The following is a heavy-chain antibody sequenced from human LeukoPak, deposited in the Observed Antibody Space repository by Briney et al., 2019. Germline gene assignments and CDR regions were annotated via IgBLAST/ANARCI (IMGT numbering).Heavy chain of an antibody. J-gene: IGHJ4*02. CDR2: TYYRSKWYN. CDR1: GDSVSSNSAA. V-gene: IGHV6-1*01. Sequence: SQTLSLTCAISGDSVSSNSAAWTWIRQSPSRGLEWLGGTYYRSKWYNDYAVSVKSRITINPDTSKNQFSLQLNSVTPEDTAVYYCTRAGNFGGYLDWGQGTLVTVSS. CDR3: TRAGNFGGYLD. D-gene: IGHD3-10*01.